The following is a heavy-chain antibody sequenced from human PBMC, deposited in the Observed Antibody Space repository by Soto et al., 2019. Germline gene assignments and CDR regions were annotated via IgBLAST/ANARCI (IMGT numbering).Heavy chain of an antibody. CDR2: FYPGDSDT. D-gene: IGHD1-26*01. Sequence: PGESLKISCKGSGYSFTNYWVAWVRQMPGKGLEWMGVFYPGDSDTRYSPSFQGQVTISGDKSISTAYLQWSGLQASDTAIYYCARGSGSYAAGFDYWGPGTLVTVSS. V-gene: IGHV5-51*01. CDR3: ARGSGSYAAGFDY. CDR1: GYSFTNYW. J-gene: IGHJ4*02.